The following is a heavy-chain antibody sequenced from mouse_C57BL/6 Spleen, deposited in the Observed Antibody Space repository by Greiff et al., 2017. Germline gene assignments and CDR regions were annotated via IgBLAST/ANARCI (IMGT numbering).Heavy chain of an antibody. V-gene: IGHV1-69*01. J-gene: IGHJ4*01. CDR2: LDPSDSYT. CDR1: GYTINSYW. D-gene: IGHD3-1*01. Sequence: QVQLQQPGAELVMPGASVTLSCTASGYTINSYWMHWVKQRPGQGLEWIGELDPSDSYTKYNPTFKGTSNMTGDKSSSTAYMQLSSLTSEDSADYYGARSEGYWYAMDYWGQGTSVTVSS. CDR3: ARSEGYWYAMDY.